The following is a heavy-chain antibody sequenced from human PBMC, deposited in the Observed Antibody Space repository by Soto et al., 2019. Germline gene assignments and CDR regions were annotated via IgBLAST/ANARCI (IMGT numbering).Heavy chain of an antibody. V-gene: IGHV3-33*01. J-gene: IGHJ4*02. D-gene: IGHD3-22*01. CDR3: ARDRPYYYDSSGYPPDY. Sequence: RSLRLSCAASGFTFSSYGMHWGRQAPGKGLEWVAVIWYDGSNKYYADSVKGRFTISRDNSKNTLYLQMNSLRAEDTAVYYCARDRPYYYDSSGYPPDYWGQGTLVTVSS. CDR1: GFTFSSYG. CDR2: IWYDGSNK.